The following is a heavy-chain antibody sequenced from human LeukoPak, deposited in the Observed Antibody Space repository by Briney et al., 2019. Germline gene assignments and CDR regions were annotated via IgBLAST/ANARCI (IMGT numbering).Heavy chain of an antibody. J-gene: IGHJ6*03. CDR2: INHSGST. CDR1: GGSFSGYY. CDR3: ARANYDFWSGYTSYYYYMDV. D-gene: IGHD3-3*01. Sequence: SETLSLTCAVYGGSFSGYYWSWIRQPPGKGLEWIGEINHSGSTNYNPSLKSRVTISVDTSKNQFSLKLSSVTAADTAVYYCARANYDFWSGYTSYYYYMDVWGKGTTVTVSS. V-gene: IGHV4-34*01.